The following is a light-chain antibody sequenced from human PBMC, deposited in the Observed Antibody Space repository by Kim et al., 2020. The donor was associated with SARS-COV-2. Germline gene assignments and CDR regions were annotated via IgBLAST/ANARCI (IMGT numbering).Light chain of an antibody. CDR3: GTWDSSLSAEV. J-gene: IGLJ2*01. V-gene: IGLV1-51*01. CDR1: SYNIGNSY. Sequence: GQKVTISCSGSSYNIGNSYVSWYQQVPGTAPKLLIYDNNKRPSGIPDRFSGSKSGTSATLGITGLQTGDEADYYCGTWDSSLSAEVFGGGTQLTVL. CDR2: DNN.